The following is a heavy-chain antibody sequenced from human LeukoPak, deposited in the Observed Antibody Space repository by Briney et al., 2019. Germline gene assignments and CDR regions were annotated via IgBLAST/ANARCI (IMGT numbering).Heavy chain of an antibody. V-gene: IGHV4-30-2*01. CDR1: GGSISSGGYY. CDR2: IYHSGST. J-gene: IGHJ6*03. CDR3: ARSIAAAGSNYMDV. D-gene: IGHD6-13*01. Sequence: TLSLTCTVSGGSISSGGYYWSWIRQPPGKGLEWIGYIYHSGSTYYNPSLKSRVTISVDRSKNQFSLKLSSVTAADTAVYYCARSIAAAGSNYMDVWGKGTTVTVSS.